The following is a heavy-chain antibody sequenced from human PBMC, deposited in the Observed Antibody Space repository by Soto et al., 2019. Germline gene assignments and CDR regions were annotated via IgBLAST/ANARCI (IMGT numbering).Heavy chain of an antibody. D-gene: IGHD1-26*01. CDR1: SGSIRRYY. Sequence: LSLTCTFSSGSIRRYYCSWIRQPPGKGLEWIGYIYYSGSTNYNPSLKSRVTISVDTSKNQFSLKLSSVTAADTAVYYCASTSGSYYGYYYYGMDVWGQGTTVTAP. CDR2: IYYSGST. CDR3: ASTSGSYYGYYYYGMDV. J-gene: IGHJ6*02. V-gene: IGHV4-59*01.